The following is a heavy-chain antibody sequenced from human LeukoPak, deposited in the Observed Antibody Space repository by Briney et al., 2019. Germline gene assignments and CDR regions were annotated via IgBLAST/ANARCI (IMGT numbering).Heavy chain of an antibody. CDR2: INHFGTT. V-gene: IGHV4-34*01. J-gene: IGHJ6*03. CDR3: ARGFNYMDV. CDR1: GGSLNDHY. Sequence: PETLSLTCAVFGGSLNDHYWIWIRQPPGQGLEWIGEINHFGTTKYNPSLKSRVTISIDASKKQFSLKLNSVTAADTALYYCARGFNYMDVWGKGTTVTV.